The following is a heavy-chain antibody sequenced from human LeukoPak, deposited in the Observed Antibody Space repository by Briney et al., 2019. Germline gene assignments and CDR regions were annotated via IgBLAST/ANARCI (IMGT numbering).Heavy chain of an antibody. D-gene: IGHD3-10*01. CDR1: GYTFTSYD. CDR2: INPSGGST. Sequence: ASVKVSCKASGYTFTSYDINWVRQAPGQGLEWMGIINPSGGSTSYAQKFQGRVTMTRDTSTSTVYMELSSLRSEDTAVYYCARRGSGSYSNDYWGQGTLVTVSS. J-gene: IGHJ4*02. CDR3: ARRGSGSYSNDY. V-gene: IGHV1-46*01.